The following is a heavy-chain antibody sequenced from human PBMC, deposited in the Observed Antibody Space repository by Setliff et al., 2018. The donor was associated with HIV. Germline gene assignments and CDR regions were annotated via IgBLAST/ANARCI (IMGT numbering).Heavy chain of an antibody. CDR3: ARAEGDAYNSLPYFDS. J-gene: IGHJ4*02. D-gene: IGHD1-1*01. CDR1: GGSMSRFY. CDR2: VYSTGSI. Sequence: TSETLSLTCTVSGGSMSRFYWTWIRQPPGKGLEWIGFVYSTGSINYSPSFRGRLTISLETSENQFSLHLTSVTAADTAVYYCARAEGDAYNSLPYFDSWGPGALVTVSS. V-gene: IGHV4-59*01.